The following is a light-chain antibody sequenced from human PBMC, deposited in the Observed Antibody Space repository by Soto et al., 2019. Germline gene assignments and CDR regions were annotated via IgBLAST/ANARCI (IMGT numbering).Light chain of an antibody. CDR3: SSYTSSSTL. CDR2: DVS. Sequence: QSALTQPASVSGSPGQSITISCTGTRSDVGGYNYVSWYQQHPGKAPKLMIYDVSNRPSGVSNRFSGSKSGNTASLTISGLHAEDEADYYCSSYTSSSTLFGGGTQLTVL. V-gene: IGLV2-14*01. CDR1: RSDVGGYNY. J-gene: IGLJ2*01.